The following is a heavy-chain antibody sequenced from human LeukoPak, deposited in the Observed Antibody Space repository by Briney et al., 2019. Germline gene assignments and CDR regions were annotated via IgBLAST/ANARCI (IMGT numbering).Heavy chain of an antibody. CDR3: ARGDDFSGDY. CDR1: GFTFSTYW. CDR2: IHPDGNEK. D-gene: IGHD3/OR15-3a*01. Sequence: GSLRLSFAASGFTFSTYWMSWVRQAPGKGLEWVTNIHPDGNEKYYVGSVKGRFTISRDNVKNSLYLQMNSLRVEDTAVYYCARGDDFSGDYWGQGTLVTVSS. V-gene: IGHV3-7*04. J-gene: IGHJ4*02.